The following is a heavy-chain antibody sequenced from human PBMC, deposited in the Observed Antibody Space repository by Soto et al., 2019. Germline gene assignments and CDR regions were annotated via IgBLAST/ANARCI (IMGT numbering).Heavy chain of an antibody. J-gene: IGHJ4*02. V-gene: IGHV1-69*12. D-gene: IGHD5-12*01. CDR2: IVPIVGTT. CDR3: VRVVAIPGYPDH. Sequence: QVQLVQSGAEVRQPASSVKVSCKTSGGTFSSYAISWVRQAPGQGLEWMGGIVPIVGTTTYAQKFQGRVTITADEDTSTAYMQLSRLRSDDTAVYYCVRVVAIPGYPDHWGQGTLVTVSS. CDR1: GGTFSSYA.